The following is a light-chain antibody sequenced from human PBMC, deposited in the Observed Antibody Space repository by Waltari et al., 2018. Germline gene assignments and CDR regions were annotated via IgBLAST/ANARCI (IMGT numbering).Light chain of an antibody. V-gene: IGKV3-15*01. Sequence: EIVMTQSPATRSVSPGERDTLSCRASQSVSSNLAWYQQKPGQAPRLLIYGASTRATSIPARFSGSGSATEFTLTISSMQSEDFAVYYCQQYNNRPPGTFGGGTKVEIK. CDR1: QSVSSN. J-gene: IGKJ4*01. CDR3: QQYNNRPPGT. CDR2: GAS.